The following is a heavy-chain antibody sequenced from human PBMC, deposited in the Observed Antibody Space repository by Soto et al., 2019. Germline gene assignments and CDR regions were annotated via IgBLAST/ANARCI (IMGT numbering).Heavy chain of an antibody. J-gene: IGHJ4*02. CDR3: ASRRRDILTGSLGTLDY. Sequence: PGESLKISCKGSGYSFTTQWIGWVRQVPGKGLEWMGIIFPGDSDTRYSPSFQGQVTISADKSISTAYLQWTRLKPSDPALYYCASRRRDILTGSLGTLDYWGKGTPVPVSS. CDR2: IFPGDSDT. V-gene: IGHV5-51*01. D-gene: IGHD3-9*01. CDR1: GYSFTTQW.